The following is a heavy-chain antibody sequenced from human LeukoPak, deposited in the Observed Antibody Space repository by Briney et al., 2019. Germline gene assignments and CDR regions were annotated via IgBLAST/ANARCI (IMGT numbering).Heavy chain of an antibody. J-gene: IGHJ3*01. CDR2: INPNRGDT. V-gene: IGHV1-2*02. D-gene: IGHD2-21*01. Sequence: ASVKVSCKASGYTFIGYYMYWVRQAPGQGLEWMGWINPNRGDTNYAQKFQDRVTMTRDPSINTAYMEVSVLRSDDTAVYYCAKYHMVRAFDVWGQGTMVTVSS. CDR1: GYTFIGYY. CDR3: AKYHMVRAFDV.